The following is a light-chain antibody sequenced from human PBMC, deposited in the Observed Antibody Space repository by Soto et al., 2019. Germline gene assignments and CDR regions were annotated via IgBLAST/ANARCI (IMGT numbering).Light chain of an antibody. CDR3: HQYENLPT. V-gene: IGKV1-33*01. J-gene: IGKJ5*01. Sequence: DIQMTQSPSSLSVSVGDRVTIACQASQNINNYLNWYQQKPGRAPKLLIYDASNLEAGAPSRFRGSGSGTDFTFTISRLHPEDIATYYCHQYENLPTFGQGTRMEIK. CDR1: QNINNY. CDR2: DAS.